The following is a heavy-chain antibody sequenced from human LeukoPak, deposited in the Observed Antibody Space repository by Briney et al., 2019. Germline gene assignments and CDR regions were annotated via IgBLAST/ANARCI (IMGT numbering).Heavy chain of an antibody. V-gene: IGHV3-7*01. CDR3: ARWQLWSWGFDY. CDR1: GFTFSRYW. Sequence: PGGSLRLSCAASGFTFSRYWMGWVRQAPGKGLERVAKIKEDGSEKYYVDSVKGRFTISRDNAENSLYLQMNSLRVEDTAVYYCARWQLWSWGFDYWGQGTLVTVSS. CDR2: IKEDGSEK. J-gene: IGHJ4*02. D-gene: IGHD3-10*01.